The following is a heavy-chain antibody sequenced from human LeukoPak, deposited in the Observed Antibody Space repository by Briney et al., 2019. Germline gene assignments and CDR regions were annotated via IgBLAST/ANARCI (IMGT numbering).Heavy chain of an antibody. D-gene: IGHD3-22*01. Sequence: GGSLRLSCAASGFTFSSYWMHWVRQAPGKGLVWVSRINSDGSSTSYADSVKGRFTISRDNAKNTLYLQMNSLRAEDTAVYYCAKGYYYDSSGYYYVYDYWGQGTLVTVSS. CDR1: GFTFSSYW. CDR2: INSDGSST. J-gene: IGHJ4*02. CDR3: AKGYYYDSSGYYYVYDY. V-gene: IGHV3-74*01.